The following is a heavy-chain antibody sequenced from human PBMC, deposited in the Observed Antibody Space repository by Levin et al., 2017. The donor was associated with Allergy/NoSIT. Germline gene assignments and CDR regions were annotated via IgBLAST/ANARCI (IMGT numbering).Heavy chain of an antibody. D-gene: IGHD2-2*01. CDR3: TKGHNSGVYQ. J-gene: IGHJ4*02. V-gene: IGHV3-53*01. CDR1: GFSVSNHY. Sequence: GGSLRLSCAASGFSVSNHYMTWVRQGPGKGLECVSVIYSDGSTYYADSVRGRFTISRDSFRHTLSLQMNSLRDDDTAVYYWTKGHNSGVYQWGQGTLVTVSS. CDR2: IYSDGST.